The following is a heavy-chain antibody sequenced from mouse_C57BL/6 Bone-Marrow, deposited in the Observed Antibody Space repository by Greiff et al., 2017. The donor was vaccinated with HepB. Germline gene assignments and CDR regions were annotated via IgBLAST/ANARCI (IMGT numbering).Heavy chain of an antibody. V-gene: IGHV1-80*01. D-gene: IGHD2-4*01. Sequence: VQLQESGAELVKPGASVKISCKASGYAFSSYWLNWVKQRPGKGLEWIGQIYPGDGDTNYNGKFKGKATLTADKSYSTAYMQLSSLPTEDSAVYFCARGDYDGYYAMDYWGQGTSVTVSS. CDR2: IYPGDGDT. CDR1: GYAFSSYW. J-gene: IGHJ4*01. CDR3: ARGDYDGYYAMDY.